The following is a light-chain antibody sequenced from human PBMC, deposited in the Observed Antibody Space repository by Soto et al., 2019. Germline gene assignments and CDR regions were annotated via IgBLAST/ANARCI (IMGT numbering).Light chain of an antibody. V-gene: IGKV3-11*01. Sequence: EIVLTQSPATLSLSPGERATLSCRASQSVSSYLAWYQQKPGQAPRLLIYDASKRATSIPARFSGSGSGTDFTLTISNLEPEDFAVYYCQQRGNWPRTFGQGTKVEIK. CDR3: QQRGNWPRT. J-gene: IGKJ1*01. CDR2: DAS. CDR1: QSVSSY.